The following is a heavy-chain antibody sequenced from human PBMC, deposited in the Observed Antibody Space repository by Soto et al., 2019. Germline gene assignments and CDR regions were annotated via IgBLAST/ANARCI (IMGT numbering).Heavy chain of an antibody. J-gene: IGHJ4*02. D-gene: IGHD2-2*01. V-gene: IGHV4-59*01. CDR3: ARVGYCSSTPCWPIGYFEY. Sequence: QVQLQESGPGLVKPSETLSLTCTVSGDSISSFYWTWIRQPPGKGLEWVGYIFSSGSTNYNPSLKSRVIISVDTSENQFSLKLTSVTAADTAVYYCARVGYCSSTPCWPIGYFEYWGQGTLVTVSS. CDR2: IFSSGST. CDR1: GDSISSFY.